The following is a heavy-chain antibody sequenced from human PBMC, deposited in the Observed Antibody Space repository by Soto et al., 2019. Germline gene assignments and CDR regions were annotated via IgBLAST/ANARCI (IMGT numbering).Heavy chain of an antibody. CDR3: TTGTTVAKYYFDF. V-gene: IGHV3-15*01. J-gene: IGHJ4*02. Sequence: EGQLVESGGGLVEPGETLRLSCAASGFTFKNAWMSWVRQAPGKGLECVGRIKSWSDGGTTDYGAPVKGRFSISRDDAKNTLSLQMNSLRTEDTAVYYCTTGTTVAKYYFDFWGQGTLVTVSS. CDR2: IKSWSDGGTT. CDR1: GFTFKNAW. D-gene: IGHD1-1*01.